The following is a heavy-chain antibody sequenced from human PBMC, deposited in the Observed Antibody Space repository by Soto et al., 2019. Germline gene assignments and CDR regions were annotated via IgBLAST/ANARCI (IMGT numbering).Heavy chain of an antibody. J-gene: IGHJ6*02. CDR1: GGSISSYY. V-gene: IGHV4-59*01. D-gene: IGHD6-6*01. CDR2: IYYSGST. Sequence: ASETLSLTCTVSGGSISSYYWSWIRQPPGKGLEWIGYIYYSGSTNYNPSLKSRVTISVDTSKNQFSLKLSSVTAADTAVYYCARDLSSSAERYYYYGMDVWGQGTTVTSP. CDR3: ARDLSSSAERYYYYGMDV.